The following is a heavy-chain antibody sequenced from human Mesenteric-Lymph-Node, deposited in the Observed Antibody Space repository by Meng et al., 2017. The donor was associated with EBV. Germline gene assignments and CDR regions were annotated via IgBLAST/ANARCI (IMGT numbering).Heavy chain of an antibody. CDR2: ISAYNGDT. Sequence: QGQPVQSGGGVKKSGASGKVSCKACGYTFTSYGISWVRQAPGQGLEWMGWISAYNGDTKYAQKVQDRVTMTTDTSTSTVYMELRSLGSDDTAVYYCARDHGGKYYYWGQGTLVTVSS. V-gene: IGHV1-18*01. CDR1: GYTFTSYG. CDR3: ARDHGGKYYY. J-gene: IGHJ4*02. D-gene: IGHD1-26*01.